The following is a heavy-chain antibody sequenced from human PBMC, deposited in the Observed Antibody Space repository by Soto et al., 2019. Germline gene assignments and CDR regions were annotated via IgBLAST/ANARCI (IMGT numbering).Heavy chain of an antibody. J-gene: IGHJ4*02. CDR1: GFTFSSYS. CDR3: ARGPTVAGVFDY. V-gene: IGHV3-21*01. CDR2: VSSSSSYI. Sequence: GGSLRLSCAASGFTFSSYSMNWVRQAPGKGLEWVSSVSSSSSYIYYADSVKGRFTISRDNAKNSLYLQMNSLRAEDTAVYYCARGPTVAGVFDYWGQGTLVTVSS. D-gene: IGHD6-19*01.